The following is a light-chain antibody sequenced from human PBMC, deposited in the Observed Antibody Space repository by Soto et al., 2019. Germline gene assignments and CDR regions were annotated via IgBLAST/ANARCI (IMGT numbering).Light chain of an antibody. CDR2: LGS. J-gene: IGKJ2*01. Sequence: DIVMTQSPVSLPVTPGEPASISCRSSQSLLHGNGYNYLDWYRQKPGQSPQLLIYLGSERASGVPDRFSGSGSGTDFTLKISRVEAEDVGVYYCMQALRSPPTFGQGTKLEIK. CDR3: MQALRSPPT. CDR1: QSLLHGNGYNY. V-gene: IGKV2-28*01.